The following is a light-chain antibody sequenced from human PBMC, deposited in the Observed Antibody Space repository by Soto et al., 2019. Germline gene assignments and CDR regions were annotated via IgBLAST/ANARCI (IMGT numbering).Light chain of an antibody. CDR1: QSISNF. CDR3: QQSYNTPRT. CDR2: SSS. V-gene: IGKV1-39*01. Sequence: DIQLTQSPSSLSASVGDRLTITCRASQSISNFLNWYQQRPGQAPKLLISSSSNVQSGVPSRFSGRGAWTDFTLTISGLQPEDAASYCCQQSYNTPRTFGQGTKVEI. J-gene: IGKJ1*01.